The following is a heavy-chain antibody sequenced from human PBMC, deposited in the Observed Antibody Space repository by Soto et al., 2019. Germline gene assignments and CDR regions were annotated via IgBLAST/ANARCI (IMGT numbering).Heavy chain of an antibody. CDR2: IIPIFGTA. Sequence: SVKVSCKASGGTFSSYAISWVRQAPGQGLEWMGGIIPIFGTANYAQKFQGRVTISRDNSKNTVYLQMNSLRAEDTAVYYCVRENYYYGMDVWGQGTTVTVSS. J-gene: IGHJ6*02. CDR3: VRENYYYGMDV. V-gene: IGHV1-69*05. CDR1: GGTFSSYA.